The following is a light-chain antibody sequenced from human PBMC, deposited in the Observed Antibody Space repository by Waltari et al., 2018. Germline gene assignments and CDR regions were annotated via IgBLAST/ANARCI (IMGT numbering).Light chain of an antibody. CDR3: QQYNSYSGT. Sequence: DIQMTQSPSTLPAFVGDRVTITCRASQSISTWLAWYQQKPGKAPKLLIYDASSLESGVPSRFSGSGSGTEFTLTISSLQPDDSATYYCQQYNSYSGTFGQGTKVEIK. V-gene: IGKV1-5*01. CDR1: QSISTW. J-gene: IGKJ1*01. CDR2: DAS.